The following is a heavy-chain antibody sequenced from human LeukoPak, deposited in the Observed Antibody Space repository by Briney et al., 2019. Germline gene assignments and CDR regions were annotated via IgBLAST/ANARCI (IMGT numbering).Heavy chain of an antibody. CDR3: AKRGVVIRVILVGFHKEAYYFDS. V-gene: IGHV3-23*01. Sequence: GGSLRLSCAVSGVTLSNYGMAWVRQAPGKGLEWVAGISGSGGRPNYADSVKGRFTISRDNAKNTQYLQMNSLRAEDTAVYFCAKRGVVIRVILVGFHKEAYYFDSWGQGALVSVSS. J-gene: IGHJ4*02. D-gene: IGHD3-22*01. CDR2: ISGSGGRP. CDR1: GVTLSNYG.